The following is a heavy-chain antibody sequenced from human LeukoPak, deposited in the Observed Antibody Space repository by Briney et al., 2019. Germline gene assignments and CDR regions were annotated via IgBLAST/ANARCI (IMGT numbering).Heavy chain of an antibody. J-gene: IGHJ4*02. V-gene: IGHV3-48*02. CDR2: ISSSSSTI. Sequence: PGGSLRLSCAASGFTFSSYSMNWVRQAPGKGLEWVSYISSSSSTIYYADSVKGRFTISRDNAKNSLYLQMNSLRDEGTAVYYCARDRSGIAVAGTRFDYWGQGTLVTVSS. CDR1: GFTFSSYS. D-gene: IGHD6-19*01. CDR3: ARDRSGIAVAGTRFDY.